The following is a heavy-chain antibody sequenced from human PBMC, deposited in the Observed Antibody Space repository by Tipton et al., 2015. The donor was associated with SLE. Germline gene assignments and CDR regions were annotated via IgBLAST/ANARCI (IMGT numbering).Heavy chain of an antibody. V-gene: IGHV4-39*07. J-gene: IGHJ3*01. D-gene: IGHD1-1*01. CDR2: ILYSGTT. CDR3: ARVGTSGTAAPTDFVV. CDR1: GDSITSGSYS. Sequence: TLSLTCIVSGDSITSGSYSWGWIRQPPGKGVEWIGSILYSGTTYYNPSLKSRVTISVDTSKNQFSLMLTSVTAADTAVYYCARVGTSGTAAPTDFVVWGQGIMVTVSS.